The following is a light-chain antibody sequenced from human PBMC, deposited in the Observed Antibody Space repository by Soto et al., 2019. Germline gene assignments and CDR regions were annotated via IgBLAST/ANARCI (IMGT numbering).Light chain of an antibody. V-gene: IGLV2-14*01. CDR2: EVS. Sequence: QSALTQPASVSGSPGQSITISCTGTSSDVGGYNYVSWYQQHPGKSPKLMLYEVSNRPSGVSNRFSGSKSGNTASLAIAGLQAEDDADYYFSSYTSSSTPYCFGTVTKLTLL. J-gene: IGLJ1*01. CDR3: SSYTSSSTPYC. CDR1: SSDVGGYNY.